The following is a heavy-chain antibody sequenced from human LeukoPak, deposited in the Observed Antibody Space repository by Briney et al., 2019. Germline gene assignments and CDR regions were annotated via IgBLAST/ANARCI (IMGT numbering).Heavy chain of an antibody. CDR3: ARERSGRWLQPNWFDP. J-gene: IGHJ5*02. CDR1: GGSISSTSYY. V-gene: IGHV4-39*07. CDR2: INHSGST. D-gene: IGHD5-24*01. Sequence: SETLSLTCNVSGGSISSTSYYWGWIRQPPGKGLERIGEINHSGSTNYNPSLKSRVTISVDTSKNQFSLKLSSVTAADTAVYYCARERSGRWLQPNWFDPWGQGTLVTVSS.